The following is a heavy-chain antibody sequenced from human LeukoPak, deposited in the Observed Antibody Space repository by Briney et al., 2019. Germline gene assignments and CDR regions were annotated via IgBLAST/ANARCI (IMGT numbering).Heavy chain of an antibody. Sequence: ASVKVSCKASGYTFTSYGISWVQQAPGQGLEWMGWISAYNGNTNYAQKLQGRVTMTTDTSTSTAYMELRSLRSDDTAVYYCAIHIGYCSGGSCYPPAGDFDYWGQGTLVTVSS. D-gene: IGHD2-15*01. CDR2: ISAYNGNT. V-gene: IGHV1-18*01. CDR3: AIHIGYCSGGSCYPPAGDFDY. J-gene: IGHJ4*02. CDR1: GYTFTSYG.